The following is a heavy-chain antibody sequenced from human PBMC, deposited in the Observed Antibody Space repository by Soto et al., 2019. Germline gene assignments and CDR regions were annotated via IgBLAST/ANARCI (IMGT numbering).Heavy chain of an antibody. V-gene: IGHV4-39*01. CDR1: GGSISSSSYY. J-gene: IGHJ3*02. CDR2: IYYSGSP. CDR3: ARRNAASCDI. Sequence: QLQLQESGPGLVKPSETLSLTCTVSGGSISSSSYYWGWIRQPPGKGLEWIGSIYYSGSPYYNPSSQNRVTIAVDTSKTEFSLKLSSVTAAETAVYYCARRNAASCDIWGQGKMVTVSS.